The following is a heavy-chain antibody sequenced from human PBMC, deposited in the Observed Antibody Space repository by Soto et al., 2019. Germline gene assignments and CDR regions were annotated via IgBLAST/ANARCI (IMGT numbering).Heavy chain of an antibody. CDR3: AMLGGWSGGSSGMDV. Sequence: EVQLVESGGGLVQPGGSLRLSCAASGLIFSDYHMDWVRQAPGKGLEWVGRIRRKANSYTKEYAASVKGRFTISRADSKNSLYLKMNGLKSEDTAVFYCAMLGGWSGGSSGMDVWGQGTTVTVSS. V-gene: IGHV3-72*01. J-gene: IGHJ6*02. D-gene: IGHD6-19*01. CDR2: IRRKANSYTK. CDR1: GLIFSDYH.